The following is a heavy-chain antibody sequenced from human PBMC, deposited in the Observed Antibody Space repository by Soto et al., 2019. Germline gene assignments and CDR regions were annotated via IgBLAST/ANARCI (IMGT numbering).Heavy chain of an antibody. V-gene: IGHV3-15*01. D-gene: IGHD4-17*01. J-gene: IGHJ6*02. Sequence: GGSLRLSCAASGFTFSNAWMSWVRQAPGKGLEWVGRIKSKTDGGTTDYAAPVKGRFTISRDDSKNTLYLQMNSLKTEDTAVYYRAGSKTVYYYYYGMDVWGQGTPVTASS. CDR1: GFTFSNAW. CDR3: AGSKTVYYYYYGMDV. CDR2: IKSKTDGGTT.